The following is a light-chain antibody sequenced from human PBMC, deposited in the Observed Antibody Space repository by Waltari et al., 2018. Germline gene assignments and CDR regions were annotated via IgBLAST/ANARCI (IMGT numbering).Light chain of an antibody. CDR1: QSINNW. J-gene: IGKJ1*01. V-gene: IGKV1-5*03. CDR2: KAS. Sequence: DIQMTQSPSTLHASVGDRVTITCRASQSINNWLAWFQLKPGKAPKLLIYKASNLESGVPSRFSGSASGTEFTLTISSLQPDDFASYYCQHFYGNPWTFGQGTKVEI. CDR3: QHFYGNPWT.